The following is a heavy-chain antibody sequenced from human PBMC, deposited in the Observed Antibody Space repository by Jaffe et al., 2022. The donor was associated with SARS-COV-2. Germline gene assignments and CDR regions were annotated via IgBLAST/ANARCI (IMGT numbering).Heavy chain of an antibody. CDR2: TYYRSKWFN. CDR1: GDSVSSDTTS. J-gene: IGHJ3*02. CDR3: MGRGLGEKGSFDI. D-gene: IGHD3-10*01. Sequence: QIQLQQSGPGLVKPSQTLSLTCAISGDSVSSDTTSWAWIRQSPSGGLEWLGRTYYRSKWFNDYAASVRGRVTINPDTSKNQFSLHLSSVTPEDSALYYCMGRGLGEKGSFDIWGQGTKVIVSS. V-gene: IGHV6-1*01.